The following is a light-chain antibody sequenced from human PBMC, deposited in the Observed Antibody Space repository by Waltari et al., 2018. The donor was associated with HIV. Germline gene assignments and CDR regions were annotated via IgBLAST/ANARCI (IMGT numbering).Light chain of an antibody. J-gene: IGLJ3*02. CDR3: SAWDSSLSAWV. V-gene: IGLV10-54*01. CDR2: RNN. Sequence: QAGLSQPPSVSKGLRQTATPTCTGNSNNVGYQGAAWLQQHQGHPPKLLSYRNNNRPSGISEGLSASRSGNTASLTITGLQPEDEADYYCSAWDSSLSAWVFGGGTKLTVL. CDR1: SNNVGYQG.